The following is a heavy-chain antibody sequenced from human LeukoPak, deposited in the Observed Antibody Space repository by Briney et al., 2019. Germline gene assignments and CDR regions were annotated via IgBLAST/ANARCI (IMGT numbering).Heavy chain of an antibody. D-gene: IGHD1-26*01. CDR3: ARDAGSPPPLYYYHGMDV. CDR1: GGSISSYY. V-gene: IGHV4-59*01. J-gene: IGHJ6*02. Sequence: SETLSLTCTASGGSISSYYWSWIRQPPGKGLEWIGYIYYSGSTHYNPSLKSRVTISVDTYKNKFSLKLSSVTAADTAVYYCARDAGSPPPLYYYHGMDVWGQGTTVTVSS. CDR2: IYYSGST.